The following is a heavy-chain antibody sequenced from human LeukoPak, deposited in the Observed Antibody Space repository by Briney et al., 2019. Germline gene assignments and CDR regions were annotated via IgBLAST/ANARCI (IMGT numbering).Heavy chain of an antibody. J-gene: IGHJ4*02. CDR1: GFTFSSYA. CDR3: ARRYYYDSSGSNFDY. V-gene: IGHV3-48*03. Sequence: GGSLRLSCAASGFTFSSYAMNWVRQAPGKGLEWVSYISSSGSTIYYVDSVKGRFTISRDNAKNSLYLQMNSLRAEDTAVYYCARRYYYDSSGSNFDYWGQGTLVTVSS. CDR2: ISSSGSTI. D-gene: IGHD3-22*01.